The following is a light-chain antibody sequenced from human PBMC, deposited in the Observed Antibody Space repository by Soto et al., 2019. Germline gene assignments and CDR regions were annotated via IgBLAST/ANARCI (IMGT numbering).Light chain of an antibody. J-gene: IGKJ4*01. V-gene: IGKV1-5*03. Sequence: DILMTQSPSTVSASVGDRVTITCRASQSISSWLAWYQQKPGKAPKLLIQKASSLESGVPSRFSGSGSGTEFTLAISSLQPDDFATYYCQQSSIFSLTFGGGTKVEIK. CDR2: KAS. CDR3: QQSSIFSLT. CDR1: QSISSW.